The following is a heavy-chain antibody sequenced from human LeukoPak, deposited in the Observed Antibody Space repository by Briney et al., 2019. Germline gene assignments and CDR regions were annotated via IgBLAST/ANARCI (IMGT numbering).Heavy chain of an antibody. D-gene: IGHD3-10*01. CDR3: ARDANLWFGELPIDY. Sequence: GASVKVSCKASGYTFTGYYMHWVRQAPGQGLEWMGWINPNSGGTNYAQKFQGRVTMTRDTSISTAYMELSRLRSDDTAVYYCARDANLWFGELPIDYWGQGTLVTVSS. CDR2: INPNSGGT. J-gene: IGHJ4*02. CDR1: GYTFTGYY. V-gene: IGHV1-2*02.